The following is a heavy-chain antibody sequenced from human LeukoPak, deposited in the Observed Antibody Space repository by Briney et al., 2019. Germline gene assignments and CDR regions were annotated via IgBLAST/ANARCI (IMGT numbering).Heavy chain of an antibody. V-gene: IGHV3-30*18. J-gene: IGHJ4*02. CDR1: GFTFGSYG. CDR2: ISYDGSNK. D-gene: IGHD3-10*01. Sequence: GGSLRLSCAASGFTFGSYGIHWVRQAPGKGLEWVALISYDGSNKYYADSVKGRFTISRDNSKNTLYLQMNSLRAEDTAVYYCAKASPPITMVRGVIQDWGQGTLVTVSS. CDR3: AKASPPITMVRGVIQD.